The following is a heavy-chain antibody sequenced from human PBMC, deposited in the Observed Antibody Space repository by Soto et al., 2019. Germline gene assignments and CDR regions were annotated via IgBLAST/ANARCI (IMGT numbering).Heavy chain of an antibody. V-gene: IGHV1-2*04. CDR2: INPNSGGT. CDR1: GYTFTGYY. Sequence: ASVKVSCKASGYTFTGYYMHWVRQAPGQGLEWMGWINPNSGGTNYAQKFQGWVTMTRDTSISTAYMELSRLRSDDTAVYYCAIGIIAARPYYYYGMDVWGQGTTVTVSS. CDR3: AIGIIAARPYYYYGMDV. J-gene: IGHJ6*02. D-gene: IGHD6-6*01.